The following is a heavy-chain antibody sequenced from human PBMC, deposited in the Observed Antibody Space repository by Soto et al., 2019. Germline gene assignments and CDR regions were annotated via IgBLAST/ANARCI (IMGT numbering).Heavy chain of an antibody. CDR1: GGSISSGGYY. Sequence: SETLSLTCTASGGSISSGGYYWSWIRQHPGKGLEWIGYIYYSGSTYYNPSLKSRVTISVDTSKNQFSLKLSSVTAADTAVYYCARRSYYYDSSGYYPWGQGTLVTVSS. V-gene: IGHV4-31*03. CDR2: IYYSGST. J-gene: IGHJ5*02. CDR3: ARRSYYYDSSGYYP. D-gene: IGHD3-22*01.